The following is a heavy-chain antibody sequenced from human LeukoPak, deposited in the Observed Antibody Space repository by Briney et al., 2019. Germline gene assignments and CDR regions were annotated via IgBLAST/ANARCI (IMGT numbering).Heavy chain of an antibody. V-gene: IGHV3-30*04. CDR2: ISYDGSNE. Sequence: GGSLRLSCAASGFTFSSYVMHWVRQAPGKGLEWVAIISYDGSNEYYADSVKGRFTISRDNSKNTLYLQMNSLRAADTAVYYCAKDTQLAQWLVDYWGQGTVVTVTS. CDR1: GFTFSSYV. J-gene: IGHJ4*02. CDR3: AKDTQLAQWLVDY. D-gene: IGHD6-19*01.